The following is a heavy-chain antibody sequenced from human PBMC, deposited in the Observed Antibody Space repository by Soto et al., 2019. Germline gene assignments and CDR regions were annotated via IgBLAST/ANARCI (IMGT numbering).Heavy chain of an antibody. J-gene: IGHJ6*02. CDR3: ARGQGSMVRGVQHFYGMDV. CDR1: GGSISSSSYY. CDR2: INHSGST. V-gene: IGHV4-39*07. D-gene: IGHD3-10*01. Sequence: SETLSLTCTVSGGSISSSSYYWGWIRQPPGKGLEWIGSINHSGSTNYNPSLKSRVTISVDTSKNQFSLKLSSVTAADTAVYYCARGQGSMVRGVQHFYGMDVWGQGTTVTVSS.